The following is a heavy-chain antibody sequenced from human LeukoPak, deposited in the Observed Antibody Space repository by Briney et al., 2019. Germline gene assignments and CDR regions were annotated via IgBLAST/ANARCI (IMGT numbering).Heavy chain of an antibody. D-gene: IGHD1-14*01. V-gene: IGHV3-30*18. CDR2: ISYDGSNK. Sequence: GRSLGLSCAASGFTFSSYGMHWVRQAPGKGLEWVSVISYDGSNKYYADSVKGRFTISRDNSKNTLYLQMNSLRAEDTAVYYCAKEASFGTNTPFDPWGQGTLVTVSS. CDR1: GFTFSSYG. CDR3: AKEASFGTNTPFDP. J-gene: IGHJ5*02.